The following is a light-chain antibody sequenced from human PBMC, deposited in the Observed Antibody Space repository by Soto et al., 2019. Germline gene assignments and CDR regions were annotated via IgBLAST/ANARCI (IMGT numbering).Light chain of an antibody. CDR1: QSVGSY. Sequence: EIVLTQSPATLSLSPGERATLSCRASQSVGSYLAWYLQKPGQAPRLLISGTYSRATGIPDRFSGSGSGTDFTLTISRLEPEDFAVYYCQQYRSSPLTFGGGTKGDIK. V-gene: IGKV3-20*01. J-gene: IGKJ4*01. CDR3: QQYRSSPLT. CDR2: GTY.